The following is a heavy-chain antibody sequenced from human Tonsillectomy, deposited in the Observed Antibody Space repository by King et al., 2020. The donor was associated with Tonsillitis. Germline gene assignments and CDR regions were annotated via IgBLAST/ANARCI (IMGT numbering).Heavy chain of an antibody. CDR1: GFTFSSYG. V-gene: IGHV3-33*08. CDR2: IWYDGSNK. J-gene: IGHJ4*02. CDR3: ARDADDSSGYYFDY. Sequence: VQLVESGGGVVQPGRSLRLSCAASGFTFSSYGMHWVRQAPGKGLEWVAVIWYDGSNKYYADSVKGRFTISRDNSKNTLYLQMNSLRAEDTAVYYCARDADDSSGYYFDYWGQGTLVTVSS. D-gene: IGHD3-22*01.